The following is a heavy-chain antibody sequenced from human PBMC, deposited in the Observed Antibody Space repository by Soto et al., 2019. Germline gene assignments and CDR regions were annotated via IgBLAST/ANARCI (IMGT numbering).Heavy chain of an antibody. Sequence: EVQLVESGGGLVQPGGSLRLSCAASGFTFDNYEMNWDRQAPGKGLEWLSYISSVGSTIYYAESVKGRFTISRDNAKNSLYLQMNSLRAEDTAVYYCARDFLIRALDIWGQGTMVTVSS. J-gene: IGHJ3*02. CDR2: ISSVGSTI. V-gene: IGHV3-48*03. CDR1: GFTFDNYE. CDR3: ARDFLIRALDI. D-gene: IGHD3-10*01.